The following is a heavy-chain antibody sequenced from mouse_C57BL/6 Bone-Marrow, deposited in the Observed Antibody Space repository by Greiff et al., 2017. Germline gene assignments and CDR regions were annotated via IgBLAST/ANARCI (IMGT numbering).Heavy chain of an antibody. V-gene: IGHV14-4*01. CDR1: GFNIKDDY. CDR3: TLGPIIDY. J-gene: IGHJ2*01. D-gene: IGHD4-1*01. CDR2: IDPENGDT. Sequence: EVQLQESGAELVRPGASVKLSCTASGFNIKDDYMHWVKQRPEQGLEWIGWIDPENGDTEYATKFQGKATITADTSSNTAYLQLSSLTSEDTAVSYCTLGPIIDYWGRGTTLTVSS.